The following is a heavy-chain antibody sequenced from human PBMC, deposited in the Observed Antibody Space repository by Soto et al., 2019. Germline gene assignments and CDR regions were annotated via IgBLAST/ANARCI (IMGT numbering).Heavy chain of an antibody. CDR2: IFYTGST. V-gene: IGHV4-39*01. Sequence: SETLSLTCTVSGASISRGGYYWSWVRQHPGKGLEWIGFIFYTGSTSCNPSLKSRVTISVDTSKNQFSLILSSVTAADTAVYFCARLRSGPDNGWYWAFDYWGQGTLVTVSS. CDR3: ARLRSGPDNGWYWAFDY. D-gene: IGHD6-19*01. J-gene: IGHJ4*02. CDR1: GASISRGGYY.